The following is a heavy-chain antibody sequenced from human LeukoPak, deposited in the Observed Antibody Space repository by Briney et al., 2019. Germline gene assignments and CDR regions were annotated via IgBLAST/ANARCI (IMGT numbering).Heavy chain of an antibody. CDR3: ARYLSNGYVEYFDY. Sequence: SETLSLTCAAYGGSFSGYYWSWIRQPPGKGLEWIGEINHSGSTNYNPSLKSRVTISVDTSNNQFSLKLSSVTAADTAVYYCARYLSNGYVEYFDYWGQGTLVTVSS. D-gene: IGHD5-18*01. CDR1: GGSFSGYY. J-gene: IGHJ4*02. CDR2: INHSGST. V-gene: IGHV4-34*01.